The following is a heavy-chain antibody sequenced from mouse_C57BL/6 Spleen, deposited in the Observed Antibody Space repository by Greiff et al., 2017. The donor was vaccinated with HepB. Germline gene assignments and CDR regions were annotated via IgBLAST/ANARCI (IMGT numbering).Heavy chain of an antibody. D-gene: IGHD2-3*01. V-gene: IGHV2-5*01. CDR1: GFSLTSYG. J-gene: IGHJ4*01. CDR3: AKNQDDGYYYAMDY. Sequence: VQLQESGPGLVQPSQSLSITCTVSGFSLTSYGVHWVRQSPGKGLEWLAVIWRGGSTDYNAAFMSRLSITKDNSKSQVFFKMNSLQADDTAIYYCAKNQDDGYYYAMDYWGQGTSVTVSS. CDR2: IWRGGST.